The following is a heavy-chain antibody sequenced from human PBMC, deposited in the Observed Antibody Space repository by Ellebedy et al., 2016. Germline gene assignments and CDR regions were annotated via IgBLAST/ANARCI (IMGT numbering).Heavy chain of an antibody. V-gene: IGHV2-70*11. CDR1: GFSLSPSGMC. CDR2: IDWDDDK. CDR3: ARIRGGDYSSGE. Sequence: SGPTLVXPTQTLTLTCTFSGFSLSPSGMCVSWIRQPPGKALEWLARIDWDDDKYYSTSLKTRLTISKDTSKNQVVLTMTNMDPVDTATYYCARIRGGDYSSGEWGQGTLVTVSS. J-gene: IGHJ4*02. D-gene: IGHD4-17*01.